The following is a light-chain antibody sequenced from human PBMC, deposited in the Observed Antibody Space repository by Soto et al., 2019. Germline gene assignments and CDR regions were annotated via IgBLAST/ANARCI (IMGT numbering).Light chain of an antibody. CDR3: QQSYSTPL. V-gene: IGKV1-8*01. J-gene: IGKJ3*01. CDR1: QGISSY. CDR2: AAS. Sequence: AIRMTQSPSSLSASTGDRVTITCRASQGISSYLAWYQQKPGKAPKLLIYAASTLQSGVPSRFSGSGSGTDFTLTISCLQSEDFATYYCQQSYSTPLFGPGTKVDIK.